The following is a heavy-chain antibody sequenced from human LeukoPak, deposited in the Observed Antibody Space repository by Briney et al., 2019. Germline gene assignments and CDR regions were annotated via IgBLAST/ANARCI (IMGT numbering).Heavy chain of an antibody. CDR3: ARDFRYYYDSSGYYY. CDR2: ISSSSSYI. V-gene: IGHV3-21*01. J-gene: IGHJ4*02. D-gene: IGHD3-22*01. CDR1: GFTFSSYS. Sequence: GGSLRLSCAASGFTFSSYSMNWVRQAPGKGLEWVSSISSSSSYIYYADSVKGRFTISRDNAKNSLYLQMNSLGAEDTAVYYCARDFRYYYDSSGYYYWGQGTLVTVSS.